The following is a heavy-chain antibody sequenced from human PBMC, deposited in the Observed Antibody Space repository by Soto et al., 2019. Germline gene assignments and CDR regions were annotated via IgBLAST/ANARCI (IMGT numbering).Heavy chain of an antibody. CDR1: GGSISSYY. Sequence: QVQLQESGPGLVKPSETLSLTCTVSGGSISSYYWSWIRQPPGKGLEWIGYIYYSGSTNYNPSLKSRVTISVATPKNPFSLKLSSVTAADTAVYYCARGPTTVEGGGAIDYWGQGTLVTVSS. J-gene: IGHJ4*02. CDR2: IYYSGST. CDR3: ARGPTTVEGGGAIDY. V-gene: IGHV4-59*01. D-gene: IGHD4-17*01.